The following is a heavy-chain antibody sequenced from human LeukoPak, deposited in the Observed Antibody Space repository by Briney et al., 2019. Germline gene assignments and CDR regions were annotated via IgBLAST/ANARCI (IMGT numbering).Heavy chain of an antibody. CDR2: INPNSGGT. CDR1: GYTFTGYY. J-gene: IGHJ3*02. Sequence: GASVKVSCKASGYTFTGYYMHWVRQAPGQGREWMGWINPNSGGTNYAQKFQGRVTMTRDASISTAYMELSRLRSDDTAVYYCARSLYARVMTTVTDDAFDIWGQGTMVTVSS. V-gene: IGHV1-2*02. CDR3: ARSLYARVMTTVTDDAFDI. D-gene: IGHD4-17*01.